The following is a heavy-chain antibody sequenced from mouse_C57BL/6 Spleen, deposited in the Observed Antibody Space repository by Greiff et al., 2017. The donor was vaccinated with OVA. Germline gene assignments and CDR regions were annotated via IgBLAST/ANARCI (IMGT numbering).Heavy chain of an antibody. CDR1: GYTFTSYW. Sequence: VQLQQPGAELVKPGASVKMSCKASGYTFTSYWITWEKQRPGQGLEWIGDIYPGSGSTNYNEKFKSKATLTVDTSSSTAYMQLSSLTSEDSAVYYCARPYDSQAWFAYWGQGTLVTVSA. CDR3: ARPYDSQAWFAY. D-gene: IGHD2-4*01. V-gene: IGHV1-55*01. CDR2: IYPGSGST. J-gene: IGHJ3*01.